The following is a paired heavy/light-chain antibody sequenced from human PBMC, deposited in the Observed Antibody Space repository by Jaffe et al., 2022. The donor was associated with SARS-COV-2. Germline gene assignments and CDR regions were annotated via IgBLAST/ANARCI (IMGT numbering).Light chain of an antibody. CDR2: DVS. V-gene: IGLV2-14*03. CDR1: SSDVGGYNY. J-gene: IGLJ1*01. Sequence: QSALTQPASVSGSPGQSITISCTGTSSDVGGYNYVSWYQQHPDKAPKLMIYDVSNRPSGISNRFFGSKSGNTASLTISGLQAEDEADYYCSSYTSSISYVFGTGTKVTVL. CDR3: SSYTSSISYV.
Heavy chain of an antibody. V-gene: IGHV4-39*01. J-gene: IGHJ4*02. Sequence: QLQLQESGPGLVKPSETLSLTCTVSGDSISSSNYYWGWIRQPPGKGLEWIGTIYYSANTYYSPSLRGRVTISVDTSKNQFSLKLTSVTAADTAVYYCAEHEHAISAPATKWGQGTLVTVSS. D-gene: IGHD6-25*01. CDR3: AEHEHAISAPATK. CDR1: GDSISSSNYY. CDR2: IYYSANT.